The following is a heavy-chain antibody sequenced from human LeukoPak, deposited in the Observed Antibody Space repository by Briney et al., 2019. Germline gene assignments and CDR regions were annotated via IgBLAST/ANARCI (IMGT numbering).Heavy chain of an antibody. CDR3: ARGYGIAARPVDY. CDR2: INHSGST. Sequence: SETLSLTCAVYGGSFSGYYWSWIRQPPGKGLEWIGEINHSGSTNYNPYLKSRVTISVDTSKNQFSLKLSSVTAADTAVYYCARGYGIAARPVDYWGQGTLVTVSS. D-gene: IGHD6-6*01. V-gene: IGHV4-34*01. J-gene: IGHJ4*02. CDR1: GGSFSGYY.